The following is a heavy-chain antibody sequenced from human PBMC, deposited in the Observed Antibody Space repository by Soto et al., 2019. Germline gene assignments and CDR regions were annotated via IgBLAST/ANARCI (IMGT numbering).Heavy chain of an antibody. CDR2: ISAYNGNT. D-gene: IGHD3-22*01. Sequence: ASVKVSCKASGYTFTSYGISWVRQAPGQGLEWMGWISAYNGNTNYAQKLQGRVTMTTDTSTSTAYMELRSLRPEDTALYYCAKDEYYYSRSGYYIFDSWGQGTLVTVSS. CDR1: GYTFTSYG. CDR3: AKDEYYYSRSGYYIFDS. V-gene: IGHV1-18*01. J-gene: IGHJ4*02.